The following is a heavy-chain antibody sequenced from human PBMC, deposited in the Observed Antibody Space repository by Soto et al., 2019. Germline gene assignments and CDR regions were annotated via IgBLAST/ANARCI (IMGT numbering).Heavy chain of an antibody. Sequence: ASVKVSCKASGYTFTSYGISWVRQAPGQGLEWMGWISAYNGNTNYAQKLQGRVTMTTDTSTSTAYMELRSLRSGDTAVYYCARQEARGGWFDHWGQGTLVTVSS. CDR1: GYTFTSYG. CDR2: ISAYNGNT. J-gene: IGHJ5*02. V-gene: IGHV1-18*04. CDR3: ARQEARGGWFDH. D-gene: IGHD6-6*01.